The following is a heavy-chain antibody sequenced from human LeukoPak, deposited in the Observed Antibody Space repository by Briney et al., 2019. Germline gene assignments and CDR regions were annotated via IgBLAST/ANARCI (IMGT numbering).Heavy chain of an antibody. Sequence: SVKVSCKASGGILSTYAISWVRQAPGPGLEWMGGIITRFNTANYAQKFQGRVTITADISTSTTYMELSSLRFEDTAVYYCARHGSGSYYPPPLDFWGQGTLVTVSS. CDR2: IITRFNTA. CDR3: ARHGSGSYYPPPLDF. J-gene: IGHJ4*02. CDR1: GGILSTYA. V-gene: IGHV1-69*06. D-gene: IGHD3-10*01.